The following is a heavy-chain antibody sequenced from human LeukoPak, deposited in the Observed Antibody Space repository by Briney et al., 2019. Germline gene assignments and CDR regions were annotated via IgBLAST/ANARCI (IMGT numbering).Heavy chain of an antibody. V-gene: IGHV3-23*01. D-gene: IGHD3-10*01. CDR3: AKESWELLTPFDY. CDR1: GFTFSSYA. J-gene: IGHJ4*02. Sequence: GGSLRLSCAASGFTFSSYAMSWVRQAPGKGLEWVSTVSGSGDNTYYADSVKGRFTISRDNSKNTLFLQMNSLRAEDTAIYYCAKESWELLTPFDYWGQGTLVTVSS. CDR2: VSGSGDNT.